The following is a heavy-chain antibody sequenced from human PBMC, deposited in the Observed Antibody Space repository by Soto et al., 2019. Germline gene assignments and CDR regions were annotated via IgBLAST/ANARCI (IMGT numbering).Heavy chain of an antibody. D-gene: IGHD2-15*01. CDR3: ARGRGAAPYDY. V-gene: IGHV3-48*02. Sequence: EVQLVESGGGLVQPGGSLRLSCAASGFTFRSHSMHWVRQAPGKGLEWVSHISSSSGTIYYADSVKGRFTISRDNAKNSLSLQVNSLRDEDTAVYYCARGRGAAPYDYWGQGTLVTVSS. CDR1: GFTFRSHS. CDR2: ISSSSGTI. J-gene: IGHJ4*02.